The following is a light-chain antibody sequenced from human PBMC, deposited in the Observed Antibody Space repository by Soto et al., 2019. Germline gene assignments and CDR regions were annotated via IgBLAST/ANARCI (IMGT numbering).Light chain of an antibody. CDR1: QSVSSK. CDR3: QHSSDWSLT. CDR2: SAS. V-gene: IGKV3D-15*01. J-gene: IGKJ4*01. Sequence: EMVMTQSPVTLSVSPGESATLSCRATQSVSSKVAWYQQKSGQAPRLIIYSASTRATGISARFSGSGSGTEFTLTISSLEPEDFAVYYCQHSSDWSLTFGGGTKV.